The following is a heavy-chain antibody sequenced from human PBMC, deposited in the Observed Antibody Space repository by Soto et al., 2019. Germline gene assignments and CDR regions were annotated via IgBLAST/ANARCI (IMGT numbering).Heavy chain of an antibody. J-gene: IGHJ3*02. Sequence: GGSLRLSCAASGFTFSSYAMSWVRQAPGKGLEWVSAISGSGGSTYYADSVKGRFTISRDNSKNTLYLQMNSLRAEDTAVYYCAKDRGDIVVVPAAISAFDIWGQGTMVTVSS. CDR2: ISGSGGST. CDR1: GFTFSSYA. CDR3: AKDRGDIVVVPAAISAFDI. D-gene: IGHD2-2*02. V-gene: IGHV3-23*01.